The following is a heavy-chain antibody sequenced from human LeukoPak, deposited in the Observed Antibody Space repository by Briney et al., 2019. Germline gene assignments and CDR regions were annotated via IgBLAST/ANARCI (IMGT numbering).Heavy chain of an antibody. CDR1: GGTFSSYA. V-gene: IGHV1-69*13. CDR2: IIPIFGTA. D-gene: IGHD1-20*01. CDR3: ARDAPDPYHWNDESRFDY. Sequence: SVKVSCKASGGTFSSYAISWVRQAPGQGLEWMGGIIPIFGTANYAQKFQGRVTITADESTSTAYMELSSLRSEDTAVYYCARDAPDPYHWNDESRFDYWGQGTLVTVSS. J-gene: IGHJ4*02.